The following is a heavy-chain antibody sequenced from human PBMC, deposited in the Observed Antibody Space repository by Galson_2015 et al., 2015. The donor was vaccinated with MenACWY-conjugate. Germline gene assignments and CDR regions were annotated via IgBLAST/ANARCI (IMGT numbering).Heavy chain of an antibody. CDR2: ISEDGNNK. J-gene: IGHJ4*02. D-gene: IGHD3-3*01. V-gene: IGHV3-30-3*01. CDR1: GFTFSSYV. Sequence: SLRLSCAASGFTFSSYVMHWVRLAPGKGLEWVAVISEDGNNKNYADSVKGRFTISRDNSKNTLYLQMNTLRAEDTAVYYCAREGNDYDFWSTYYYYFDYWGQGTLVTVSS. CDR3: AREGNDYDFWSTYYYYFDY.